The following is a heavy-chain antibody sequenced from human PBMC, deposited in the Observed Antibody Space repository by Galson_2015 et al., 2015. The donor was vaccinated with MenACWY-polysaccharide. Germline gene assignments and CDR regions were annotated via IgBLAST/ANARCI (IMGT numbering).Heavy chain of an antibody. V-gene: IGHV3-23*01. Sequence: SLRLSCAASGFTFSSFAMSWVRQAPGKGLEWVSGISTSGAGTLYADSAKGRLTISRDNSKSKLYLQMNTLRAEDTAVYYFAKDGPQKYGGVFADYWGQGILVTVSS. D-gene: IGHD4/OR15-4a*01. CDR1: GFTFSSFA. CDR3: AKDGPQKYGGVFADY. J-gene: IGHJ4*02. CDR2: ISTSGAGT.